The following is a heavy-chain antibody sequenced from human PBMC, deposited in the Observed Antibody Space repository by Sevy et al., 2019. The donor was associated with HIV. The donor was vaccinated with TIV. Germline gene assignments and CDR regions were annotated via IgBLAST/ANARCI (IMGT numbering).Heavy chain of an antibody. CDR3: VRGSAVTGYFDY. V-gene: IGHV3-21*01. Sequence: GGSLRLSCADSGFTFSGYSMNWVRQAPGKGLEWVSSISRSSSYIYYADSVKGRFTISRDNAKNSLYLQMDSLRAEDTAIYYWVRGSAVTGYFDYWGQGTLVTVSS. J-gene: IGHJ4*02. CDR2: ISRSSSYI. CDR1: GFTFSGYS. D-gene: IGHD3-9*01.